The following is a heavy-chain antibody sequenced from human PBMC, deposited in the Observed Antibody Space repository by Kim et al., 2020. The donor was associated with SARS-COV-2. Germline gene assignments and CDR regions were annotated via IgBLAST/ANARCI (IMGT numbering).Heavy chain of an antibody. CDR3: AKDLYAYYYGSGKGGGMDV. V-gene: IGHV3-23*01. J-gene: IGHJ6*02. CDR2: ISGSGGST. CDR1: GFTFSSYA. D-gene: IGHD3-10*01. Sequence: GGSLRLSCAASGFTFSSYAMSWVRQAPGKGLEWVSAISGSGGSTYYADSVKGRFTISRDNSKNTLYLQMNSLRAEDTAVYYCAKDLYAYYYGSGKGGGMDVGGQGATVTVSS.